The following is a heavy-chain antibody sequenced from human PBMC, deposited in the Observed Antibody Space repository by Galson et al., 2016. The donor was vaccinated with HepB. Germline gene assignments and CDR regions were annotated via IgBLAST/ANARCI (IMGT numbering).Heavy chain of an antibody. CDR3: ARGESYSSSSDYYGMDV. D-gene: IGHD6-6*01. V-gene: IGHV3-21*01. Sequence: SLRLSCAASGFTFSSYSMSWVRQAPGKGLEWVSSISSSSSYIYYADSVKGRFTISRDNAKNSLYLQMNSLRAEDTAVYYCARGESYSSSSDYYGMDVWGQGTTVTVSS. CDR2: ISSSSSYI. J-gene: IGHJ6*02. CDR1: GFTFSSYS.